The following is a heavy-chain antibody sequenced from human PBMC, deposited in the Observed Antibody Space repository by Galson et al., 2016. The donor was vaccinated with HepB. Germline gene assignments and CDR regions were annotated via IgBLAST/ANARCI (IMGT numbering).Heavy chain of an antibody. CDR1: GGSISSTNW. D-gene: IGHD6-19*01. J-gene: IGHJ6*02. V-gene: IGHV4-4*02. CDR3: AKVAPRRLAVAGPFFYAMDV. CDR2: IYHSGSS. Sequence: ETLSLTCAVSGGSISSTNWWSWVRQPPGKGLEWIGEIYHSGSSNYNPSFKSRLTISVDKSNNQFSLSLSSVTAADTAVYYCAKVAPRRLAVAGPFFYAMDVWGLGTTVTVSS.